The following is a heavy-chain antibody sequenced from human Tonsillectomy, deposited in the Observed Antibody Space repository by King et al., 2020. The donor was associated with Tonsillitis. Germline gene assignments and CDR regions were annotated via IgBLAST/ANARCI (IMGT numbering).Heavy chain of an antibody. CDR3: TRDPLTGFHDY. J-gene: IGHJ4*02. Sequence: QLVQSGAEVKKPGASVRVSCKASGYNFNNYAIHWVRQAPGQSLEWLGWINTGNGNTKYSEKFQGRVSITKDTYATIAYMDLSSLRSEDTAVYYCTRDPLTGFHDYWGQGTLVTVSS. V-gene: IGHV1-3*04. CDR2: INTGNGNT. CDR1: GYNFNNYA. D-gene: IGHD1-20*01.